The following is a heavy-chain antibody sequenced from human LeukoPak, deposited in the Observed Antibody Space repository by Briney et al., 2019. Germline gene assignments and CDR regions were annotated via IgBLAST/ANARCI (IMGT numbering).Heavy chain of an antibody. J-gene: IGHJ4*02. CDR1: GFTFSSYD. CDR2: ISAAGDT. V-gene: IGHV3-13*01. Sequence: GGSLRLSCAASGFTFSSYDMHWVRQATGKGLEWVSAISAAGDTYYLDSVKGRFTISRENAKISLYLQMNSLRAGDTAVYYCVALGDRIYWGQGTLVTVSS. CDR3: VALGDRIY. D-gene: IGHD2-21*02.